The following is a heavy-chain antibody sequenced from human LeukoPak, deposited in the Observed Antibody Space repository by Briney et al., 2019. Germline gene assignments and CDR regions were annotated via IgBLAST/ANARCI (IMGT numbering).Heavy chain of an antibody. CDR3: ARDRPITISGVVFLP. Sequence: GGSLRLSCAASGFTFSSYWMTWVRQAPGKGLEWVANIKEDGSEKNYVDSVKGRFTISRDNAKNSVYLQMNSLRDEDAAVYYCARDRPITISGVVFLPWGQGTLVTVSS. CDR1: GFTFSSYW. CDR2: IKEDGSEK. V-gene: IGHV3-7*01. J-gene: IGHJ5*02. D-gene: IGHD3-3*01.